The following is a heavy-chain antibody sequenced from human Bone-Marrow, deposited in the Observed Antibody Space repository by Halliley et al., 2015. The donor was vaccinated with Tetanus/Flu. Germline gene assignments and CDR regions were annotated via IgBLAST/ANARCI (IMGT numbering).Heavy chain of an antibody. D-gene: IGHD6-19*01. J-gene: IGHJ4*02. CDR2: IDPSDSPT. CDR3: ARGSGWTDY. V-gene: IGHV5-10-1*01. Sequence: GKGLEWMGRIDPSDSPTNYSPSFQGHVIISADKSISTAYLQWNSLQTSDTAMYYCARGSGWTDYWGQGTLATVSS.